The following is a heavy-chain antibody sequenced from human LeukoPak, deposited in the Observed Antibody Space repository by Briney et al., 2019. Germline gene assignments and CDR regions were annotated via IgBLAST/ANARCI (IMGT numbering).Heavy chain of an antibody. J-gene: IGHJ4*02. CDR1: GFTFSSYS. CDR3: ARAARRDGYKFTDY. D-gene: IGHD5-24*01. CDR2: ISSSSSTI. V-gene: IGHV3-48*04. Sequence: PGGSLRLSCAASGFTFSSYSINWVRQAPGKGLEWVTYISSSSSTIYYADSVKGRFTISRDNAKNSLYLQMNSLRAEDTAVYYCARAARRDGYKFTDYWGQGTLVTVSS.